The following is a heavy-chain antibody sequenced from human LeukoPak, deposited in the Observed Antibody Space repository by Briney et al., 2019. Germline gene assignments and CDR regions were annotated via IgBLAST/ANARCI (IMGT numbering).Heavy chain of an antibody. Sequence: SETLSLTCAVYGGSFSGYYWSWIRQPPGKGLEWIGEINHSGSTNYNPSLKSRVTISVDTSKSQFSLKLSSVTASDTAVYYCARVSTFWFDPWGQGTLVTVSS. CDR2: INHSGST. J-gene: IGHJ5*02. V-gene: IGHV4-34*01. D-gene: IGHD1-1*01. CDR1: GGSFSGYY. CDR3: ARVSTFWFDP.